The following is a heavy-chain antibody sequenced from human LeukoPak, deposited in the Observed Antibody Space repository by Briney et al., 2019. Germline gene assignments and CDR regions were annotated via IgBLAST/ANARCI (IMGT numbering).Heavy chain of an antibody. V-gene: IGHV3-21*01. Sequence: GGSLRLSCAASGFTFSSYSMNWVRQAPGKGLEWVSSISSSSSYIYYADSVKGRFTTSRDNAKNSLYLQMNSLRAEDTAVYYCARVYGSGSYYNDYYGMDVWGQGTTVTVSS. CDR3: ARVYGSGSYYNDYYGMDV. CDR1: GFTFSSYS. D-gene: IGHD3-10*01. J-gene: IGHJ6*02. CDR2: ISSSSSYI.